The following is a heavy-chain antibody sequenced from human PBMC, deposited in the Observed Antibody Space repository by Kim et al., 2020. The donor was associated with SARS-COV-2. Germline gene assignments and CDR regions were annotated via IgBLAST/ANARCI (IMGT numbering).Heavy chain of an antibody. J-gene: IGHJ6*02. CDR1: GFTFSSYW. CDR3: ARVRRGFVYGMDV. Sequence: GGSLRLSCVASGFTFSSYWMSWVRQAPGKGLEWVANIKQDGSEKNYVDSVKGRFTISRDNAKNSLYLQMNNLRAEDTALYYCARVRRGFVYGMDVWGQGTTVTVSS. CDR2: IKQDGSEK. D-gene: IGHD3-22*01. V-gene: IGHV3-7*01.